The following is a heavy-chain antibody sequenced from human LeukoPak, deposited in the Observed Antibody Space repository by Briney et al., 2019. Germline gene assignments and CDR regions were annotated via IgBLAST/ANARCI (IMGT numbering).Heavy chain of an antibody. D-gene: IGHD5-12*01. CDR1: GVTFSNYW. CDR2: INHDGSER. CDR3: ARDRRSGYDFYYFDY. J-gene: IGHJ4*02. V-gene: IGHV3-7*01. Sequence: PGGSLRLSCAASGVTFSNYWMTWVRQALGEGLEWVANINHDGSERYYVDSVRGRFTIPRDNAKNSRYLQMNSLRAADTAVYYCARDRRSGYDFYYFDYWGQGTLVTVSS.